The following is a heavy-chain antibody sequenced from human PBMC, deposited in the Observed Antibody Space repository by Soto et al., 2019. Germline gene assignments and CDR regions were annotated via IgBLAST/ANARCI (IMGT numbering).Heavy chain of an antibody. J-gene: IGHJ3*02. CDR2: MSHSGGT. CDR1: GGFVSSGSYY. Sequence: QVQLQQWGAGLLKPSETLSLTCAVYGGFVSSGSYYWSWIRQPPGKGLEWIGEMSHSGGTHFNPPLKGRVTISVDTSKNQFSLKMSSVTAADTALYHCARAERGTATTVVDAFDIWGPGTMVTVSS. D-gene: IGHD1-1*01. CDR3: ARAERGTATTVVDAFDI. V-gene: IGHV4-34*01.